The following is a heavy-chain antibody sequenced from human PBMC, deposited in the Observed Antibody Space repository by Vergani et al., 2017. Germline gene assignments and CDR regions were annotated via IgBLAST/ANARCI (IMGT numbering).Heavy chain of an antibody. D-gene: IGHD4/OR15-4a*01. CDR3: ATIGCRRWCYYFDY. Sequence: QVQLQESGPGLVKPPGTLSLTCAVSGDSISSNNCWTWVPQPPGKGLEWIGEICHTEDTKYSPSLKSRVTVSVDESRNLFSLRLNSVTAADTAGYYCATIGCRRWCYYFDYWGEGILVAVCS. CDR1: GDSISSNNC. CDR2: ICHTEDT. V-gene: IGHV4-4*03. J-gene: IGHJ4*02.